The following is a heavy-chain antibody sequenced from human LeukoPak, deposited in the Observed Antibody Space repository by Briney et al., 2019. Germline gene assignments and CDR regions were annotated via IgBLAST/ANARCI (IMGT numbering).Heavy chain of an antibody. CDR3: AKDFSLFDY. J-gene: IGHJ4*02. CDR1: GFTSSSYA. V-gene: IGHV3-23*01. D-gene: IGHD3-3*02. Sequence: PGGSLRLSCAASGFTSSSYALNWVRQAPGKGLEWVATVSGSGDRMYHADSVKGRFTISRDNSKNTIYLQMNSLRAEDTAVYYCAKDFSLFDYWGQGTLVTVSS. CDR2: VSGSGDRM.